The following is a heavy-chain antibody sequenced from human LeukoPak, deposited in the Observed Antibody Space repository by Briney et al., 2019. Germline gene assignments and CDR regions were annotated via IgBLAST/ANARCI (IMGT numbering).Heavy chain of an antibody. D-gene: IGHD6-13*01. CDR2: ISAYNGNT. Sequence: GASVKVSCKASGYTFTSYGISWVRQAPGQGLEWMGWISAYNGNTNYAQKLQGRVTMTTDTSTSTAYMELRSLRSDDTAVYSWASGIAAAGLDYWGQGTLVTVSS. CDR3: ASGIAAAGLDY. V-gene: IGHV1-18*01. J-gene: IGHJ4*02. CDR1: GYTFTSYG.